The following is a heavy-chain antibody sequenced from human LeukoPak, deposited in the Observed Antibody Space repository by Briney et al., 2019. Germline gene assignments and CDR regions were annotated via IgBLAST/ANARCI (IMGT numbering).Heavy chain of an antibody. D-gene: IGHD3/OR15-3a*01. Sequence: PPGGSLRLSCSASGFTVSSNYMSWVRQAPGKGLEWVSVIYMADVTCCAAGTTFYAEDVKGRFTISRDITKNTIYLQMNNLRGDDTAVYFCAASFDHAWTGYVRPPGYWGQGTLVTVSS. CDR3: AASFDHAWTGYVRPPGY. CDR2: IYMADVTCCAAGTT. J-gene: IGHJ4*02. CDR1: GFTVSSNY. V-gene: IGHV3-53*05.